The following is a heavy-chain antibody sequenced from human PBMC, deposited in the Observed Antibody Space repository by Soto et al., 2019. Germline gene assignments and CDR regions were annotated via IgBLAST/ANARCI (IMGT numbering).Heavy chain of an antibody. CDR2: ISGSGGST. Sequence: PGGSLRLSCAASGFTFSSYAMSRVRQAPGKGLEWVSAISGSGGSTYYADSVKGRFTISRDNSKNTLYLQMNSLRAEDTAVYYCAKDDPAMADYYYYGMDVWGQGTTVTVSS. CDR1: GFTFSSYA. D-gene: IGHD5-18*01. CDR3: AKDDPAMADYYYYGMDV. J-gene: IGHJ6*02. V-gene: IGHV3-23*01.